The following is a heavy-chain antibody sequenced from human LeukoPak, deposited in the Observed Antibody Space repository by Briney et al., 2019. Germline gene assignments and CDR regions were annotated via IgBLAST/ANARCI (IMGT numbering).Heavy chain of an antibody. CDR2: IHPNSGVT. V-gene: IGHV1-2*02. CDR3: ARHHCGGGGSCYPIDY. Sequence: ASVKVSYKASGYTFTDYYLHWVRLAPGQGPEWMAWIHPNSGVTKYAQKFQGRVTVTRDTSISTLYMELTRLTSDDPAVYYCARHHCGGGGSCYPIDYWGQGTLVTVSS. D-gene: IGHD2-15*01. CDR1: GYTFTDYY. J-gene: IGHJ4*02.